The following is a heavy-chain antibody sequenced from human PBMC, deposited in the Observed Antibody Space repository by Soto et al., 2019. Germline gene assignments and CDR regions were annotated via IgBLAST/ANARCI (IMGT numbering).Heavy chain of an antibody. CDR2: IFPADSDT. CDR3: ARLAGDYEDSDYYFGMDV. J-gene: IGHJ6*02. Sequence: XDSLTISCQGSGYNFPTYWIALVRQMPGKGLEWMRVIFPADSDTRYNPSFQGQVTISADQSISTSDLQWSSLKASDTAMYYCARLAGDYEDSDYYFGMDVWGQGTTVTVSS. D-gene: IGHD4-17*01. CDR1: GYNFPTYW. V-gene: IGHV5-51*01.